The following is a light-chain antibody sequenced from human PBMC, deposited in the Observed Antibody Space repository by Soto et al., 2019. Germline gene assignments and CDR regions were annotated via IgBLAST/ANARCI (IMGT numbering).Light chain of an antibody. V-gene: IGKV3-11*01. J-gene: IGKJ5*01. CDR1: QSVSSY. CDR3: QQRSDWPPIT. Sequence: DIVLTQSPATLSLSTGERATLSCRASQSVSSYLAWYQQRPGQAPRLLIYDASSRATGIPARFSGSGSGTDFTLTISSLEPEDFAVYYCQQRSDWPPITFGQGTRLEIK. CDR2: DAS.